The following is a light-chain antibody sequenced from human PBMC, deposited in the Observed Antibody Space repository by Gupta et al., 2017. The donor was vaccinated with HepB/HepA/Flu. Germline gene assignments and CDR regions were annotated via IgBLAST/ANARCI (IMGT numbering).Light chain of an antibody. CDR1: QSLLHSNGYNY. Sequence: IVMTQSPLSLPVTPGEPASISCRSSQSLLHSNGYNYLDWYLQKPGQSPQLLIYLGSNLASGVPDRFSGSGSGTDFTLKISRVEAEDVGIYYCRQSLQDPPLTFGGGTKVEIK. CDR3: RQSLQDPPLT. V-gene: IGKV2-28*01. J-gene: IGKJ4*01. CDR2: LGS.